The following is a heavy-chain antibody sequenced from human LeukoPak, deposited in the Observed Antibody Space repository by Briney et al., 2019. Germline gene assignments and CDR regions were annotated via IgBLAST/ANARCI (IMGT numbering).Heavy chain of an antibody. CDR1: GYKFTSYG. V-gene: IGHV1-18*01. D-gene: IGHD6-13*01. CDR2: ISDYNGNT. Sequence: ASVKVSCKASGYKFTSYGVSWVRQAPGQGLEWMGWISDYNGNTNFAQKFQGRVTMTTDTSTSTAYMELRSLRSDDTAVYYCARDSPYSSSSLGFDYWGQGTLVTVSS. CDR3: ARDSPYSSSSLGFDY. J-gene: IGHJ4*02.